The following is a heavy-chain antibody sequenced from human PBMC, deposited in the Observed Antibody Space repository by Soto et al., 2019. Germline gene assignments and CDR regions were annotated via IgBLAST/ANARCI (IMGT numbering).Heavy chain of an antibody. V-gene: IGHV4-4*02. CDR3: ARDQDSGWGLDS. J-gene: IGHJ4*02. D-gene: IGHD6-19*01. Sequence: QVQVQESGPGLVKPSGTLSLTCAVSGGSISTDNWWGWVRQPPGKGLEWIGEIYHSGRTNYSPSLKGRVSISADTSKNQLSLQVTSVTAADTAVYYCARDQDSGWGLDSWGQGIRVTVSS. CDR2: IYHSGRT. CDR1: GGSISTDNW.